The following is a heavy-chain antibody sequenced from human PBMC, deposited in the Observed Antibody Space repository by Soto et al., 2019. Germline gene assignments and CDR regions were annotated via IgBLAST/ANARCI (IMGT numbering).Heavy chain of an antibody. CDR3: ETDLNYYDSSGYYQQQYFDY. CDR1: GFTFSSYS. Sequence: GVSLRLSCSASGFTFSSYSMNWVRQAPGKGLEWVSYISSSSSTIYYADSVKGRFTISRDNAKNSLYLQMNSLRDEDTAVYYCETDLNYYDSSGYYQQQYFDYWGQGNLVTLSA. J-gene: IGHJ4*02. CDR2: ISSSSSTI. D-gene: IGHD3-22*01. V-gene: IGHV3-48*02.